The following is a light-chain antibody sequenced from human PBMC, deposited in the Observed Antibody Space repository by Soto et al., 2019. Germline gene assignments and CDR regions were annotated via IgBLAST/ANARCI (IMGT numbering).Light chain of an antibody. CDR2: DAS. Sequence: EIVLTQSPGTLSLSPGERATLSCRASQSVSSSLAWYQQKPGQAPRLLIYDASNSATGIPARFSGSQSGADFTLTISGLEPDDFAVYYCQQRSNWPITFGQGTRLEIK. CDR1: QSVSSS. J-gene: IGKJ5*01. CDR3: QQRSNWPIT. V-gene: IGKV3-11*01.